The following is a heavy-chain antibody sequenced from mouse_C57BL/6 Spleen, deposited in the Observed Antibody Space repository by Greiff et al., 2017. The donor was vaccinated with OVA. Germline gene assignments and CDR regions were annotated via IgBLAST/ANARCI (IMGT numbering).Heavy chain of an antibody. V-gene: IGHV1-52*01. D-gene: IGHD2-4*01. CDR1: GYTFTSYW. J-gene: IGHJ3*01. CDR2: IDPSDSET. Sequence: QVQLQQSGAELVRPGSSVKLSCKASGYTFTSYWMHWVKQRPIQGLEWIGNIDPSDSETHYNQKFKDKATLTVDKSSSTAYMQLSSLTSEDSAVYYCARGRAYYDSWFAYWGQGTLVTVSA. CDR3: ARGRAYYDSWFAY.